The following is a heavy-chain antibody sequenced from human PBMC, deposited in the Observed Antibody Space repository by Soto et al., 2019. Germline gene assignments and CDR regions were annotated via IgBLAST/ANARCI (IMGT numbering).Heavy chain of an antibody. V-gene: IGHV3-23*01. CDR1: GFTFSSYA. J-gene: IGHJ3*02. CDR3: AKTADGWFSVFGI. D-gene: IGHD6-19*01. Sequence: EVQLLESGGGLVQPGGSLRLSCAASGFTFSSYAMSWVRQAPGKGLEWVSAISGSGGTTYYADSVKGRFTFSRDNSRNTRYLQMNSLRAEDTAVYYCAKTADGWFSVFGIWGQGTMVTVSS. CDR2: ISGSGGTT.